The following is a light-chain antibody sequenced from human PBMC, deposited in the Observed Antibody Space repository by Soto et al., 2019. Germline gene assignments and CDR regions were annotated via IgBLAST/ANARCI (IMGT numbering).Light chain of an antibody. J-gene: IGKJ1*01. CDR2: AAS. CDR3: QQYGSSPKT. V-gene: IGKV3-20*01. CDR1: QTISSTY. Sequence: IVLTRSQGTLSLAPGESVNLCGSRSQTISSTYLAWYQQNPGQAPRLLIYAASTRATGVPDRFSDSGSGTDFTLTISRLEPEDFAVYYCQQYGSSPKTFDQGTKVDIK.